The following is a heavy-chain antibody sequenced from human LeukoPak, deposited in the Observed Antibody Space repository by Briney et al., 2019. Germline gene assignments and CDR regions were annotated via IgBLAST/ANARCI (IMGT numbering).Heavy chain of an antibody. CDR1: GFTFSSYW. D-gene: IGHD3-22*01. CDR2: IKKDGSEK. Sequence: GGSLRLSCAASGFTFSSYWMSWVRQAPGKGLEWVANIKKDGSEKYYVDSAKGRFTISRDNAKNSLYLQMNSLRAEDTAVYYCARDLYRIVVVPHYFDYWGQGTLVTVSS. V-gene: IGHV3-7*01. CDR3: ARDLYRIVVVPHYFDY. J-gene: IGHJ4*02.